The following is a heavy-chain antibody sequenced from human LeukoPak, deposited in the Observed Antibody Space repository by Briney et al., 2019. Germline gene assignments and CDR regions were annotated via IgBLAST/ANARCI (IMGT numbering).Heavy chain of an antibody. J-gene: IGHJ6*02. CDR3: AKDSTPRIDIVATIPSYYYYYGMDV. D-gene: IGHD5-12*01. V-gene: IGHV3-23*01. Sequence: PGGSLRLSCAASGFTFSSYAMSWVRHAPGKGLEWVSAISGSGGSTYYADSVKDRFTISRDNSKNTLYLQMNSLRAEDTAVYYCAKDSTPRIDIVATIPSYYYYYGMDVWGQGTTVTVSS. CDR2: ISGSGGST. CDR1: GFTFSSYA.